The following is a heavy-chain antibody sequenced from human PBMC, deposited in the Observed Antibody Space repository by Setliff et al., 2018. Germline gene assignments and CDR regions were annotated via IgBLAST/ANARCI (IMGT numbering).Heavy chain of an antibody. CDR1: GFTFSSYA. V-gene: IGHV3-30-3*01. D-gene: IGHD6-19*01. J-gene: IGHJ5*02. CDR2: ISYVGSNK. CDR3: ARGRKQWLVGEDWFDP. Sequence: GGSLRLSCSASGFTFSSYAMHWVRQAPGKGLEWVAVISYVGSNKYYADSVKGRFTISRDNAKNSLYLQMNSLRAEDTAVYYCARGRKQWLVGEDWFDPWGQGTLVTVSS.